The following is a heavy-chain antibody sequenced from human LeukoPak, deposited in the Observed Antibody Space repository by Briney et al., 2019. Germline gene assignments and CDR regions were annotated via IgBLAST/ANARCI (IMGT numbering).Heavy chain of an antibody. V-gene: IGHV1-69*06. J-gene: IGHJ6*04. CDR3: ARDAHSYIHLVLYGMDV. CDR2: IIPSFGTA. Sequence: ASVTVSCMASGGTFRSYAIRGVRQAPGQGLDWMGGIIPSFGTANYAQKFQGRVTIAADKSTSTAYMELSSLRSEDTAVYYCARDAHSYIHLVLYGMDVWGKGTTVTVSS. D-gene: IGHD4/OR15-4a*01. CDR1: GGTFRSYA.